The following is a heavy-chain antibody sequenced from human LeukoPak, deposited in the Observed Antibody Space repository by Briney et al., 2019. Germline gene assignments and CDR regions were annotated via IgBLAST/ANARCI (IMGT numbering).Heavy chain of an antibody. V-gene: IGHV3-7*03. D-gene: IGHD6-13*01. CDR1: GFTFSSYW. J-gene: IGHJ4*02. CDR3: AKQQQLDYFDY. CDR2: IQQDGSEK. Sequence: GGSLRLSCAASGFTFSSYWMSWVRQAPGKGLEWVANIQQDGSEKYYVDSVKGRFTISRDNAKNSLYLQMNSLRAEDTAVYYCAKQQQLDYFDYWGQGTLVTVSS.